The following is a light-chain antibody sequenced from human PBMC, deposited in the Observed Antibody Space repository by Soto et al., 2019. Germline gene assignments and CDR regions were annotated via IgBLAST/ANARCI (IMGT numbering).Light chain of an antibody. J-gene: IGLJ1*01. CDR1: TSNIGSNY. V-gene: IGLV1-47*01. CDR2: RNN. Sequence: VLTQPPSASGTPGQRVTISCSGSTSNIGSNYVYWYQQLPGTAPKLLIYRNNQRPSGVPDRFSGSKSGTSASLAISGLRSEDESDYYCAAWDDSLSGRYVFGTGTKVTVL. CDR3: AAWDDSLSGRYV.